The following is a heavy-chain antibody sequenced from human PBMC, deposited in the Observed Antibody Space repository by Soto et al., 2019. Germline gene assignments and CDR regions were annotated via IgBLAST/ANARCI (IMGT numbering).Heavy chain of an antibody. Sequence: QVQLQGSGPRLVKPSQTLSLTCTVSGDSISDVNHYWSWIRQSPDKGLEWIGHSYDGGTTYSNPSLKSRVTVSIDTSKNQFSLQLSSMSAADTAVYYCTRGPSGDKVDYWGQGTLVTVSS. D-gene: IGHD7-27*01. CDR3: TRGPSGDKVDY. J-gene: IGHJ4*02. CDR1: GDSISDVNHY. CDR2: SYDGGTT. V-gene: IGHV4-30-4*01.